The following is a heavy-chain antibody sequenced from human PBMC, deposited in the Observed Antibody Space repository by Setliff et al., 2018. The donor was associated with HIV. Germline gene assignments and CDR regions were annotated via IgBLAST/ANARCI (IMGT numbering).Heavy chain of an antibody. D-gene: IGHD1-7*01. Sequence: ASVKVSCKTSGYMFSLYGIHWLRQAPGQNLEWMGWINTETGTPTYAPGFTGRSVLSLDTSVSAAYLEISSLVAEDSALYYCARGASGENYPDYWGQGTMVTVSS. V-gene: IGHV7-4-1*02. CDR2: INTETGTP. J-gene: IGHJ4*02. CDR3: ARGASGENYPDY. CDR1: GYMFSLYG.